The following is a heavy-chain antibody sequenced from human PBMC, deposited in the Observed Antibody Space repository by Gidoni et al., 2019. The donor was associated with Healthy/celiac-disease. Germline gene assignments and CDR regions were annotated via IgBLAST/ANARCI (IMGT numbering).Heavy chain of an antibody. J-gene: IGHJ3*02. CDR1: GFTFSSYA. CDR3: AKDLRDIVVVVAATLDAFDI. D-gene: IGHD2-15*01. CDR2: ISGSGGST. V-gene: IGHV3-23*01. Sequence: EVQLLESGGGLVQPGGSLRLSCAASGFTFSSYAMSWVRQAPGKGLEWVSAISGSGGSTYYADSVKGRFTISRDNSKNTLYLQMNSLRAEDTAVYYCAKDLRDIVVVVAATLDAFDIWGQGTMVTVSS.